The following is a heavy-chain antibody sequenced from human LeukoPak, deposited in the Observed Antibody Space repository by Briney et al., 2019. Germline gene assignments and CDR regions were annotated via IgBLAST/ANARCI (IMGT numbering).Heavy chain of an antibody. CDR2: IYQSGTT. Sequence: SETLSLTCGVSGSSVSSGYYWGWIRQPPGKGLEWIGSIYQSGTTYYNPSLKSRVTISLDTSKTQFSLKLSSVTAADTAVYYCARQLYYYESWFDPWGQGTLVTVSS. CDR1: GSSVSSGYY. CDR3: ARQLYYYESWFDP. V-gene: IGHV4-38-2*01. D-gene: IGHD3-22*01. J-gene: IGHJ5*02.